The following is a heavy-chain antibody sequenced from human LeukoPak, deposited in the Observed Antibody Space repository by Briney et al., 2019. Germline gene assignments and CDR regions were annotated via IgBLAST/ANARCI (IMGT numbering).Heavy chain of an antibody. J-gene: IGHJ5*02. CDR2: ISPHSGGT. D-gene: IGHD5-18*01. CDR3: ARATYQPRTRGYSYGITWFDP. V-gene: IGHV1-2*02. CDR1: GYTFTGYY. Sequence: ASVKVSCKASGYTFTGYYMHWVRQAPGQGLEWMGWISPHSGGTNYAQKFQGRVTMSRDTSISTAYMELSRLRSDDTAVYYCARATYQPRTRGYSYGITWFDPWGQGTLVTVSS.